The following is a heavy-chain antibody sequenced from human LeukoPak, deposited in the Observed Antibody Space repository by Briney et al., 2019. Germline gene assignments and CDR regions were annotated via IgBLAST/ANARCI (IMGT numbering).Heavy chain of an antibody. CDR2: ISDSGRRT. D-gene: IGHD5-18*01. CDR3: AISLRGGYNSGHGDY. CDR1: GFTFDDYA. V-gene: IGHV3-23*01. J-gene: IGHJ4*02. Sequence: PGRSLRLSCAASGFTFDDYAMHWVRQAPGKGLEWVSGISDSGRRTYYADSVKGRFTVSRDNSKNTLYLQMDSLRAEDTAVFYCAISLRGGYNSGHGDYWGPGTLVTVSS.